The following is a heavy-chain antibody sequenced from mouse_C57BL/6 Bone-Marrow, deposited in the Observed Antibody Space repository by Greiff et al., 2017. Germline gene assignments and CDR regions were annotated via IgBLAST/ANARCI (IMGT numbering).Heavy chain of an antibody. V-gene: IGHV1-64*01. D-gene: IGHD2-10*02. J-gene: IGHJ2*01. CDR2: INPNSGST. CDR3: ARTGYGNSYYFDY. Sequence: QVQLLQPGAELVKPGASVKLSCKASGYTFTSYWMHWVKQRPGQGLEWIGMINPNSGSTNYNEKFKSKATLTVDKSSSTPYMQLSSLTSEDSAVYYCARTGYGNSYYFDYWGQGTTLTVSS. CDR1: GYTFTSYW.